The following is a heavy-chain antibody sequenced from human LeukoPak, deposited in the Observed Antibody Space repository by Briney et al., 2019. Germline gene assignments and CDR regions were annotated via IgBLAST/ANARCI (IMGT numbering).Heavy chain of an antibody. Sequence: GGPLRLSCAASGFIFRSDAMHWVRQAPGKGLEWVAVVSYDGSTKYYADSVKGRFTISRDNFKNTVYLEMNSLRDEDTAVYYCAKDQNVGPSLDYWGQGTLVTVSS. V-gene: IGHV3-30-3*01. J-gene: IGHJ4*02. CDR3: AKDQNVGPSLDY. CDR1: GFIFRSDA. D-gene: IGHD1-26*01. CDR2: VSYDGSTK.